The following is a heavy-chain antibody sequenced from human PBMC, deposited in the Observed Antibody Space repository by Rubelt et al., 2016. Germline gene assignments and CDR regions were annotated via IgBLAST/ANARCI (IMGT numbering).Heavy chain of an antibody. CDR2: INHSGST. CDR1: GGSFSGYY. Sequence: QVQLQQWGAGLLKPSETLSLTCAVYGGSFSGYYWSWIRQPPGKGLEWIGEINHSGSTNYTPSLKSRVTISVDTSKNQVSLKLSSVTAADTAVYYCARGKEGLGVTMMDYWGQGTLVTVSS. J-gene: IGHJ4*02. V-gene: IGHV4-34*01. CDR3: ARGKEGLGVTMMDY. D-gene: IGHD3-22*01.